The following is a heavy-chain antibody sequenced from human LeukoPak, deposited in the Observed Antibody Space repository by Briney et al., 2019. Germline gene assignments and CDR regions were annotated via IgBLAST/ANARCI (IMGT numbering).Heavy chain of an antibody. D-gene: IGHD1-26*01. J-gene: IGHJ4*02. V-gene: IGHV3-74*01. CDR2: INGDSSTT. CDR1: GFTFSNYW. Sequence: PGGSLRLSCAASGFTFSNYWMHWVRQAPGKGLVWVSRINGDSSTTAYADSVKGRFTISRDIAKNTAYLQINSLRAEDTAVYYCVRLKGGYWGQGTLVTVSS. CDR3: VRLKGGY.